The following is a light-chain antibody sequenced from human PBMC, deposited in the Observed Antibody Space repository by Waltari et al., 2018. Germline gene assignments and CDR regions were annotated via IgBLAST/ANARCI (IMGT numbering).Light chain of an antibody. CDR3: QHLNGYPIT. CDR1: QGINNY. V-gene: IGKV1-9*01. Sequence: IQLTQSPSSLSASLGARVTITCRASQGINNYLAWYQQKPGEAPKPLIYFASTLERGVPSRFSGSGSGTDFTLTISSLQPEDFATYYCQHLNGYPITFGGGTKVEIK. CDR2: FAS. J-gene: IGKJ4*01.